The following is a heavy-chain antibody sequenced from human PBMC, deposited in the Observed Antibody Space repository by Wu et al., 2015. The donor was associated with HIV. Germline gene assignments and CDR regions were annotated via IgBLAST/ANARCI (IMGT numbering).Heavy chain of an antibody. CDR1: KYTFTNDD. Sequence: QVQLVQSGAEVKKPGASVKVSCKALKYTFTNDDINWVRQATGQRLEWMGWMNPNSGNTGYAQRFQGRVTFTRDTSMSTAYMELSDLRSDDTAVYYCATVSPEAYCTHGLCFLDSWGQGTLVTVSS. J-gene: IGHJ4*02. CDR3: ATVSPEAYCTHGLCFLDS. D-gene: IGHD2-8*01. V-gene: IGHV1-8*01. CDR2: MNPNSGNT.